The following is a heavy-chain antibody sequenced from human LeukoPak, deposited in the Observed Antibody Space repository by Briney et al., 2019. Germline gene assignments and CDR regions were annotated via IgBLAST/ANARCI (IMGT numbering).Heavy chain of an antibody. D-gene: IGHD6-19*01. CDR1: GFIVSSNY. CDR3: AKDPQYSSGWYDY. J-gene: IGHJ4*02. CDR2: IYSDGST. V-gene: IGHV3-53*01. Sequence: GGSLRLSCAASGFIVSSNYMSWVRQAPGKGLEWVSIIYSDGSTYYTDSVKGRFTISRDNSKNTLYLQMNSLRAEDTAVYYCAKDPQYSSGWYDYWGQGTLVTVSS.